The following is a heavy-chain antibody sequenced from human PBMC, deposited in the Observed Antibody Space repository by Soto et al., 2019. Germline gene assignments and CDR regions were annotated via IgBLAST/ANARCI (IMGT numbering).Heavy chain of an antibody. CDR2: ISWDAGTT. J-gene: IGHJ4*02. CDR1: GFNFDDYT. Sequence: EVQLVESGGAGVQPGGSLRLSCAASGFNFDDYTMHWVRQPPGKGLEWVSLISWDAGTTYYADSVKGRFTISRDNSKNSLYLQMNSLRTEDTAFYNCIKDLLAAAGPLDYWGQGTLVTVSS. CDR3: IKDLLAAAGPLDY. D-gene: IGHD6-13*01. V-gene: IGHV3-43*01.